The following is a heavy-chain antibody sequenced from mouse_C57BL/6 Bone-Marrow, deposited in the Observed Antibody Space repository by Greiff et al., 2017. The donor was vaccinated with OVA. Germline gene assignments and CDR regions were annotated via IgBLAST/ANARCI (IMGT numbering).Heavy chain of an antibody. CDR3: ARDSSDAMDY. D-gene: IGHD3-2*02. CDR1: GFTFSSYG. Sequence: EVKLMESGGDLVKPGGSLKLSCAASGFTFSSYGMSWVRQTPDKRLEWVATISSGGSYTYYPDSVKGRFTISRDNAKNTLYLQMSSLKSEDTAMYYWARDSSDAMDYWGQGTSVTVSS. V-gene: IGHV5-6*01. CDR2: ISSGGSYT. J-gene: IGHJ4*01.